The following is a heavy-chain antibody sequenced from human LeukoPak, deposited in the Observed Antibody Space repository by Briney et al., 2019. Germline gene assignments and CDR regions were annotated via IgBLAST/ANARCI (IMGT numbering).Heavy chain of an antibody. V-gene: IGHV1-46*01. D-gene: IGHD3-22*01. J-gene: IGHJ3*02. Sequence: ASVKVSCKASGYTFTSYYMHWVRQAPGQGLEWMGIINPSGGSTSYAQKFQGRATMTRDTSISTAYMELSRLRSDDTAVYYCAREATYYYDSSGSEAFDIWGQGTMVTVSS. CDR3: AREATYYYDSSGSEAFDI. CDR1: GYTFTSYY. CDR2: INPSGGST.